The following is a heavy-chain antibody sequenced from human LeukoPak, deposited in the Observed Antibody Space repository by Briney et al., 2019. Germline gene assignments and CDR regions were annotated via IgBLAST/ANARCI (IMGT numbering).Heavy chain of an antibody. CDR2: ISYDGSNK. Sequence: GGSLRLSCAASGSTFSSYAMHLVRQAPGKGLEWVAVISYDGSNKYYADSVKGRFTISRDNSKNTLYLQMNSLRAEDTAVYYCARVDGHSDWGQGTLVTVSS. D-gene: IGHD2-15*01. V-gene: IGHV3-30-3*01. CDR3: ARVDGHSD. J-gene: IGHJ4*02. CDR1: GSTFSSYA.